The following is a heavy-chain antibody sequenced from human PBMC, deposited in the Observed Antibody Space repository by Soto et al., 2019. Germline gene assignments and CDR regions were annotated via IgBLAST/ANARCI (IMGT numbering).Heavy chain of an antibody. D-gene: IGHD2-15*01. CDR3: ARHGCSSGGCSYYYYSYGMDV. J-gene: IGHJ6*02. CDR2: IYYSGSA. CDR1: GGSISSSYYY. Sequence: PSETLSLTCTVSGGSISSSYYYWGWIRHPPGKGLEWIGSIYYSGSAYYTPSLKSRLTISVDTSKNQFSLKLSSVTAADTAVYYCARHGCSSGGCSYYYYSYGMDVWGQGTTVTVSS. V-gene: IGHV4-39*01.